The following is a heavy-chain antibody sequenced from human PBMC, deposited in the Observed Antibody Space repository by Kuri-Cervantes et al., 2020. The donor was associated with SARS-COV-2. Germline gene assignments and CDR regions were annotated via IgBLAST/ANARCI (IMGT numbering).Heavy chain of an antibody. J-gene: IGHJ6*02. Sequence: ASVKVSCKASGYTFTGYYMHWVRQAPGQGLEWMGWINPNSGGTNYAQKFQGRVTMTRDTSISTAYMELSRLRSDDTAVYYCARLSGYTSLYYYGMDVWGQGTTVTVSS. CDR1: GYTFTGYY. V-gene: IGHV1-2*02. CDR3: ARLSGYTSLYYYGMDV. CDR2: INPNSGGT. D-gene: IGHD5-24*01.